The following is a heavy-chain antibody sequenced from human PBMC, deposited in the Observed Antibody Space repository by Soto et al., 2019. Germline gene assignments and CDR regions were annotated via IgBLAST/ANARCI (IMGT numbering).Heavy chain of an antibody. CDR3: ARDRYYYGSGSYSLLGYFDY. V-gene: IGHV1-69*13. CDR1: GGTFSSYA. Sequence: ASVKVSCKASGGTFSSYAISWVRQAPGQGLEWMGGIIPIFGTANYAQKFQGRVTITADESTSTAYMELSSLRSEDTAVYYCARDRYYYGSGSYSLLGYFDYWGQGTLVTV. J-gene: IGHJ4*02. D-gene: IGHD3-10*01. CDR2: IIPIFGTA.